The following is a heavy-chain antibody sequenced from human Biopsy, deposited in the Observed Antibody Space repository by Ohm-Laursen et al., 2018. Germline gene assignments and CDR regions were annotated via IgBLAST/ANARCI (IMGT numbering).Heavy chain of an antibody. CDR1: GGTFSNYG. CDR2: NIPILGTG. D-gene: IGHD2-2*01. V-gene: IGHV1-69*06. CDR3: ARGRRHCSGTCSRWYFDL. J-gene: IGHJ2*01. Sequence: ASVKVSCKVPGGTFSNYGVNWVRQAPGQGLEWLGGNIPILGTGNYAQKFQDRVTVAADTSTSTATMELRSLRSDDTAVYYCARGRRHCSGTCSRWYFDLWGRGTLVTVPS.